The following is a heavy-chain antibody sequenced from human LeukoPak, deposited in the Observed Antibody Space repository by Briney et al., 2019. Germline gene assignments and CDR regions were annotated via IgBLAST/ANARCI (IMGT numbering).Heavy chain of an antibody. D-gene: IGHD1-26*01. CDR3: ARDSYSGSYYFDC. J-gene: IGHJ4*02. V-gene: IGHV3-21*01. CDR2: ISSSSSYI. CDR1: GFTFSSYS. Sequence: GGSLRLSCAASGFTFSSYSMNWVRQAPGKGLEWVSSISSSSSYIYYADSVKGRFTISRDNAKNSLYLQMNSLRAEDTAVYYCARDSYSGSYYFDCWGQGTLVTVSS.